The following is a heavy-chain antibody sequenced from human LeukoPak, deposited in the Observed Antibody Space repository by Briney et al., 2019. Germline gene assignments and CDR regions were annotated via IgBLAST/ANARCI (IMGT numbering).Heavy chain of an antibody. V-gene: IGHV3-11*04. CDR2: ISSSGGTI. CDR3: ARERRQWQPFDI. Sequence: PGGSLRLSCAASGFSFSDYYISWIRQAPGKGLEWISYISSSGGTIYYADSVKGRFTISRDNTDNSLFLQMSSLRAEDTAVYYCARERRQWQPFDIWGQGTMVTVSS. CDR1: GFSFSDYY. J-gene: IGHJ3*02. D-gene: IGHD6-19*01.